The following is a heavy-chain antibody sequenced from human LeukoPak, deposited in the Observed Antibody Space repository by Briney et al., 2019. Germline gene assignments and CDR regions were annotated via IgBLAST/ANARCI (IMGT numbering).Heavy chain of an antibody. CDR2: ISRSSSSTT. CDR3: ARDPNSKIGAFDL. Sequence: GGSLRLSCAASGFTFSSYSMNWVRQAPGKGLEWVSYISRSSSSTTYYADSVKGRFTISRDNAKNSLYLQMNSLRADDSAVYYCARDPNSKIGAFDLWGQGTMVTVSS. J-gene: IGHJ3*01. D-gene: IGHD2/OR15-2a*01. V-gene: IGHV3-48*01. CDR1: GFTFSSYS.